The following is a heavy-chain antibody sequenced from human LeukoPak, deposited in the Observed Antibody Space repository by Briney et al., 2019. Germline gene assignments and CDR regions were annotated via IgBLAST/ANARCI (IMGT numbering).Heavy chain of an antibody. CDR1: GFTFDDYA. J-gene: IGHJ4*02. D-gene: IGHD1-14*01. V-gene: IGHV3-9*01. CDR3: ATAVPGGYFDY. CDR2: ISWNSGSI. Sequence: GGSLRLSCAASGFTFDDYAMHWVRQAPGKGPEWVSGISWNSGSIGYADSVKGRFTISRDNAKNSLYLQMNSLRAEDTALYYCATAVPGGYFDYWGQGTLVTVSS.